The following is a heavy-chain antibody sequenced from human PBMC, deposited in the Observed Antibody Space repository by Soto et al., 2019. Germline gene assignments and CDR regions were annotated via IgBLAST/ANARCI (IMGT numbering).Heavy chain of an antibody. J-gene: IGHJ4*02. CDR2: ISAHNGNK. CDR3: ARAPNYFDC. Sequence: QVQLVQSGAGVKKPGASVKVSCKASGYTFTSYGISWVRQAPGQGLEWMGWISAHNGNKKYAQKLQGRVTMTTDTATSTAYVQLRSLSSDVTAVYYCARAPNYFDCWGQGTLVTVSS. V-gene: IGHV1-18*01. CDR1: GYTFTSYG.